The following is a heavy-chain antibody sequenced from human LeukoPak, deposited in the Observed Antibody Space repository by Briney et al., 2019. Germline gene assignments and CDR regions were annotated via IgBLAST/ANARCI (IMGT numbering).Heavy chain of an antibody. CDR2: NSGSGGST. CDR3: AKGGGYHHYYYYMDV. Sequence: GGSLRLSCAASGFTFSSYAMSWVRQAPGKGLEWVSANSGSGGSTYYADSVKGRFTISRDNSKNTLYLQMNSLRAEDTAVYYCAKGGGYHHYYYYMDVWGKGTTVTVSS. D-gene: IGHD5-18*01. CDR1: GFTFSSYA. V-gene: IGHV3-23*01. J-gene: IGHJ6*03.